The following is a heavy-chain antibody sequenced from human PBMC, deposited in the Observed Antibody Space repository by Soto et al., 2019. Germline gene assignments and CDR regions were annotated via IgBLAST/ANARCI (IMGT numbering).Heavy chain of an antibody. CDR2: IYYSGST. V-gene: IGHV4-31*03. J-gene: IGHJ5*02. CDR3: ARVRRLGVEHWFDP. D-gene: IGHD3-16*01. CDR1: GGSISSGGYY. Sequence: TLSLTCTVSGGSISSGGYYWSWIRQHPGKGLEWIGYIYYSGSTYYNPSLKSRVTISVDTSKNQFSLKLSSVTAADTAVYYCARVRRLGVEHWFDPWGQGTLVTVSS.